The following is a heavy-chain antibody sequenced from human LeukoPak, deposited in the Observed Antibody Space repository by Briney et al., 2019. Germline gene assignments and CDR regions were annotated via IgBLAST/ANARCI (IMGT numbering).Heavy chain of an antibody. CDR1: GFTFSSYS. J-gene: IGHJ3*02. CDR2: ISSSSSTI. CDR3: ARAGGSYSPLGAFDI. V-gene: IGHV3-48*02. D-gene: IGHD1-26*01. Sequence: PGGSLRLSCAASGFTFSSYSMNWVRQAPGKGLEWVSYISSSSSTIYYADSVKGRFTISRDNAKNSLYLQMNSLRDEDTAVYYCARAGGSYSPLGAFDIWGQGTMVTVSS.